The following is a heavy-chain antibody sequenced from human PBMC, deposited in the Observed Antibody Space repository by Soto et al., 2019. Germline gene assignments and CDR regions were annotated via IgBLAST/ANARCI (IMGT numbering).Heavy chain of an antibody. CDR1: GGSISSYY. V-gene: IGHV4-59*08. D-gene: IGHD2-15*01. J-gene: IGHJ4*02. CDR2: IYYSGST. CDR3: ARQDLVVVAAAPFDY. Sequence: QVQLQESGPGLVKPSETLSLTCTVSGGSISSYYWRWIRQPPGKGLEWIGYIYYSGSTNYNPSLKSRVTISVDTSKNQFSLKLSSVTAADTAVYYCARQDLVVVAAAPFDYWGQGTLVTVSS.